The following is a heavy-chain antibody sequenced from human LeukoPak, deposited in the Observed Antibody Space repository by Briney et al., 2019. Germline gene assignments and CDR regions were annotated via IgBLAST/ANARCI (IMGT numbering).Heavy chain of an antibody. J-gene: IGHJ4*02. Sequence: ASVKVSCKAPGYTFTNYGITWVRQAPGQGLEWMGWISAYTGNTNYAQKLQSRVTLTTDTSTSTAFMELRSLRSDDTAVYYCARGHSSSSGVDYYWGQGTLVTVSS. CDR3: ARGHSSSSGVDYY. D-gene: IGHD6-6*01. CDR2: ISAYTGNT. V-gene: IGHV1-18*01. CDR1: GYTFTNYG.